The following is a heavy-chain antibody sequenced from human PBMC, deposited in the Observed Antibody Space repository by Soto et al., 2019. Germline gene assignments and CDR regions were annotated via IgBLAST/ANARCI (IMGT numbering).Heavy chain of an antibody. Sequence: PSETLSLTCTVSGGSISSSSYYWGWIRQPPGKGLEWIGSIYYSGSTYYNPSLKSRVTISVDTSKNQFSLKLSSVTAADTAVYYCARMATDVVVPAAHIPGFDPWGQGTLVTVSS. D-gene: IGHD2-2*01. CDR3: ARMATDVVVPAAHIPGFDP. J-gene: IGHJ5*02. CDR1: GGSISSSSYY. V-gene: IGHV4-39*01. CDR2: IYYSGST.